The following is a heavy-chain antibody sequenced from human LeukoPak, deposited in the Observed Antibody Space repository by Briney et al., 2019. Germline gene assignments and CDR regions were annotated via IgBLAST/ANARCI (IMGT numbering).Heavy chain of an antibody. J-gene: IGHJ4*02. CDR2: IKKEGSEK. Sequence: GGSPRLSCVASGFIFSNFWMSWVRQAPGKGLEWVANIKKEGSEKHYVDSVKGRFTISRDNAKSSLYLQMSSLRAEDTAVYYCTRVRSDTGRDACPEYWGQGTLVTVSS. CDR1: GFIFSNFW. V-gene: IGHV3-7*03. D-gene: IGHD2-8*02. CDR3: TRVRSDTGRDACPEY.